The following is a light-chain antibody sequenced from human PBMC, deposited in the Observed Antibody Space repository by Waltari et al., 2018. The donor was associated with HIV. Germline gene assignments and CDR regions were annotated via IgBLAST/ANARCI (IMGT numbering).Light chain of an antibody. CDR3: TSYGGRNNRVL. CDR1: RSDVGNYAY. J-gene: IGLJ3*02. CDR2: EVN. V-gene: IGLV2-8*01. Sequence: QSALTQPPSASGSPEQSVTISCTGTRSDVGNYAYVSWYQQHPGKAPKLLIYEVNKRPSGVPARFSGSKAGDTPSLTVAGLQAEDEADYYCTSYGGRNNRVLFGGGTRLTVL.